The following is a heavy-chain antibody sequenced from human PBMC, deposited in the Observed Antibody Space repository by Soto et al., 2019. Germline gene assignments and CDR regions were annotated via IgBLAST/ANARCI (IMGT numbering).Heavy chain of an antibody. V-gene: IGHV3-30*18. CDR3: AKAIRGAQLDS. D-gene: IGHD3-10*01. CDR1: GFTFSSYG. J-gene: IGHJ4*02. CDR2: ISYDGSNK. Sequence: GGSLRLSCAASGFTFSSYGMHWVRQAPGKGLEWVAVISYDGSNKYYADSVKGRFTISRDNSKNTLYLQMNSPRAEDTAVYYCAKAIRGAQLDSWGQGTLVTVSS.